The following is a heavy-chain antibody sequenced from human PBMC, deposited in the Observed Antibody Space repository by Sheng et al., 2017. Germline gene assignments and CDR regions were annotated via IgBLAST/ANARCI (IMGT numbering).Heavy chain of an antibody. Sequence: QVQLVQSGAEVKKPGSSVKVSCKASGGTFSSYAISWVRQAPGQGLEWMGGIIPILGIANYPQKFQGRVTITADKSTSTAYMELSSLRSEDTAVYYCASSGSYYFDAFDIWGQGTMVTVSS. V-gene: IGHV1-69*10. CDR3: ASSGSYYFDAFDI. J-gene: IGHJ3*02. D-gene: IGHD1-26*01. CDR2: IIPILGIA. CDR1: GGTFSSYA.